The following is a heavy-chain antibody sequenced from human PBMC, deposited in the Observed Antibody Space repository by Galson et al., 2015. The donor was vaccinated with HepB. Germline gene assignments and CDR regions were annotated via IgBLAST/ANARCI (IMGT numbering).Heavy chain of an antibody. Sequence: QSGAEVKKPGASVKISCKASKYTFTNFAMHWVRQAPGQRLEWMGWINAANGNTKYSQKFQGRVTITRDTSASTSYMDLSSLRYEDTAVYYCARVRAPAHWNYYYAMDVWGQGTTVTVSS. CDR1: KYTFTNFA. J-gene: IGHJ6*02. D-gene: IGHD1-1*01. V-gene: IGHV1-3*01. CDR2: INAANGNT. CDR3: ARVRAPAHWNYYYAMDV.